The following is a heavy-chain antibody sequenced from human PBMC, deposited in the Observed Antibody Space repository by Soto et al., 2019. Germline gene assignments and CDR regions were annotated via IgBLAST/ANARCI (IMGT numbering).Heavy chain of an antibody. D-gene: IGHD3-22*01. Sequence: ASVKVSCKVSGYTFTSYDINWVRQATGQGLEWMGWMNPNSGNTGYAQKFQGRVTMTRNTSISTAYMELSSLRSEDTAVYYCARGVRAYYYDSSGPGLRDWGQGTLVTVSS. CDR1: GYTFTSYD. CDR2: MNPNSGNT. CDR3: ARGVRAYYYDSSGPGLRD. V-gene: IGHV1-8*01. J-gene: IGHJ4*02.